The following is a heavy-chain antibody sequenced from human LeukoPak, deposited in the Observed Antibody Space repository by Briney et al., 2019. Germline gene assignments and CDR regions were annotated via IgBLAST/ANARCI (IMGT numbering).Heavy chain of an antibody. CDR2: IYYSGNT. Sequence: KASQTLSLTCTVSGGSISSGGYCWTWIRQHPGKGLEWIGYIYYSGNTNYNPSLKSRVTISADTSKNQFSLKLSFVTAADTAVYYCARGKVVTANWYFDLWGRGTLVTVSS. V-gene: IGHV4-31*03. D-gene: IGHD2-21*02. CDR1: GGSISSGGYC. CDR3: ARGKVVTANWYFDL. J-gene: IGHJ2*01.